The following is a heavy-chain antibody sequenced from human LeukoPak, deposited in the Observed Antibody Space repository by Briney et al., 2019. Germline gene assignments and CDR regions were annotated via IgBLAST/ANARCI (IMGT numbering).Heavy chain of an antibody. J-gene: IGHJ3*02. CDR2: ISSSSSTI. D-gene: IGHD2/OR15-2a*01. V-gene: IGHV3-48*01. Sequence: PGGSLRLSCAASGFTFSSYSMNWVRQAPGKGLEWVSYISSSSSTIYYADSVKGRFTISRDNGKNSLYLQMNSLRAEDTAVYYCAKVQAGFLLDAFDIWGQGTMVTVSS. CDR3: AKVQAGFLLDAFDI. CDR1: GFTFSSYS.